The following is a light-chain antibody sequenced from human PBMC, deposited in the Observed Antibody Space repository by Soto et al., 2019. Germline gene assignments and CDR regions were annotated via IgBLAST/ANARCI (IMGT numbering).Light chain of an antibody. J-gene: IGKJ1*01. CDR2: KAS. CDR1: QSISSW. CDR3: QQYNSSSPET. V-gene: IGKV1-5*03. Sequence: DIQMTQSPSTLSASVGDRFTITCRASQSISSWLAWYQQKPGKAPKLLIYKASSLESGVPSRFSGSGSGTEFTLTIRSLQPDDFATYYCQQYNSSSPETFGQGTTVDIK.